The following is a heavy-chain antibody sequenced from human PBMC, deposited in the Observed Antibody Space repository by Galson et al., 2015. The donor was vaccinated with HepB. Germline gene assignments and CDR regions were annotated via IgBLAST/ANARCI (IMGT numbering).Heavy chain of an antibody. D-gene: IGHD3-22*01. Sequence: TLSLTCAVFGGSISNTGYSWNWIRQPPGKGLEWIGYIYYSGSTYYNPSLKSRVTISVDRSKNQFSLKLSSVTAADTAVYYCARGTHHYDSSGYYETRSQLDYWGQGTLVTVSS. J-gene: IGHJ4*02. V-gene: IGHV4-30-2*01. CDR3: ARGTHHYDSSGYYETRSQLDY. CDR1: GGSISNTGYS. CDR2: IYYSGST.